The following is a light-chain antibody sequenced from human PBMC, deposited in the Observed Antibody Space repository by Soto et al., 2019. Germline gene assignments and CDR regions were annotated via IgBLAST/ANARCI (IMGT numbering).Light chain of an antibody. CDR2: TND. CDR3: SSWDDNLDAVV. Sequence: QSVLTQPPSASGTPGQRVTISCSGSSXNIGSNTVNWYQQLPGTAPKLLIYTNDQRPSGVPDRFSGSRSGTSASLAISGLQFEDEADYHCSSWDDNLDAVVFGAGTKVTV. V-gene: IGLV1-44*01. CDR1: SXNIGSNT. J-gene: IGLJ1*01.